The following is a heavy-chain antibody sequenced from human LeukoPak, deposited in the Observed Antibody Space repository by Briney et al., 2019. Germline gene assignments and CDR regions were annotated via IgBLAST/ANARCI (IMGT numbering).Heavy chain of an antibody. V-gene: IGHV3-30*04. J-gene: IGHJ4*02. Sequence: WGSLRLSCAASGFTFSSYAMHWVRQAPGKGLEWVAVISYDGSNKYYADSVKGRFTISRYNSKNTLYLQMNNLRAEDTAVYYCARDQFDFWSGYTAGGFDYWGQGTLVTVSS. CDR1: GFTFSSYA. CDR2: ISYDGSNK. CDR3: ARDQFDFWSGYTAGGFDY. D-gene: IGHD3-3*01.